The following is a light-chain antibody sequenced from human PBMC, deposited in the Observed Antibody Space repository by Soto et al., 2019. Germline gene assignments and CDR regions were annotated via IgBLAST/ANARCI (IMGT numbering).Light chain of an antibody. CDR1: QSVSSN. CDR2: GAS. Sequence: EIVMTQSPATLSVSPGERATLSCRASQSVSSNLAWYQQKPGQAPRLLIYGASTRATGIPARFSGSGSGTEFPLTIGSLQSEDFAVDYCQQYNNWPHTFGQGTKLEIK. J-gene: IGKJ2*01. CDR3: QQYNNWPHT. V-gene: IGKV3-15*01.